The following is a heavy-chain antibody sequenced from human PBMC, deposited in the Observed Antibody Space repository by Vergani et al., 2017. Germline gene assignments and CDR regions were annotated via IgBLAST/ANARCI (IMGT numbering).Heavy chain of an antibody. J-gene: IGHJ4*02. CDR2: IYYSGST. CDR3: AREEQQLLIDC. Sequence: QVQLQESGPGLVKPSQTLSLTCTVSGGSISSGDYYWSWIRQPPGKGLEWIGYIYYSGSTYYNPSLKSRFTKSVDTSKNQFSLKLSSVTAANTAVYYCAREEQQLLIDCWGQGTLVTVSA. D-gene: IGHD6-13*01. CDR1: GGSISSGDYY. V-gene: IGHV4-30-4*01.